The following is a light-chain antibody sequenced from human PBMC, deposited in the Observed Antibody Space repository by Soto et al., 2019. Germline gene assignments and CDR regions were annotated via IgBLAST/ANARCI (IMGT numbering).Light chain of an antibody. J-gene: IGLJ3*02. V-gene: IGLV4-69*01. CDR2: LNSDGSH. CDR3: QTWSTDIRV. CDR1: SGHNSYA. Sequence: QPVLTQPPSASASLGASVKLTCTLSSGHNSYAIAWHQQQPEKGPRYLMKLNSDGSHSKGDGIPDRFSGSSSGAERYLTISSLQYEDEAYYYCQTWSTDIRVFGGGTKLTVL.